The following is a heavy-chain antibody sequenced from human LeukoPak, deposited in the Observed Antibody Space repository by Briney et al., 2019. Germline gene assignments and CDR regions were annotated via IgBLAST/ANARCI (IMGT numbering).Heavy chain of an antibody. J-gene: IGHJ4*02. D-gene: IGHD2-2*01. CDR3: ASFAGTSCQQQCDY. CDR2: MNPNSGNT. CDR1: GYTFTSYD. V-gene: IGHV1-8*01. Sequence: GASVKVSCKASGYTFTSYDINWVRQATGQGLEGRGWMNPNSGNTGYAQKFQGRVTMTRNTSISTAYMELSSLRSEDTAVYYCASFAGTSCQQQCDYWGQGTLVTVSS.